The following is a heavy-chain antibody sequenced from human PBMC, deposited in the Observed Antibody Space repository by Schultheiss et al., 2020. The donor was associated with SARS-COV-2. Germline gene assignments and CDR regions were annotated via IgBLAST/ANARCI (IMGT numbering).Heavy chain of an antibody. CDR3: AREASYYDSSGYWPNFDY. J-gene: IGHJ4*02. D-gene: IGHD3-22*01. Sequence: SETLSLTCTVSGGSISSYYWSWIRQPPGKGLEWIGEINHSGSTNYNPSLKSRVTISVDTSKNQFSLKLSSVTAADTAVYYCAREASYYDSSGYWPNFDYWGQGTLVTVSS. V-gene: IGHV4-34*01. CDR1: GGSISSYY. CDR2: INHSGST.